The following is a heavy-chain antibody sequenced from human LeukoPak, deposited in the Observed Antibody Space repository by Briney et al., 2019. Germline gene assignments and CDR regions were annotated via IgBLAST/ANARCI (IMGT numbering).Heavy chain of an antibody. CDR1: AYSISSGYY. CDR3: AREVSDYGGNWFDP. CDR2: IYCSGST. D-gene: IGHD4/OR15-4a*01. Sequence: SETLSLTCIVSAYSISSGYYWGWIRQPPGKGLEWIGYIYCSGSTNYNPSLKSRVTISIDTSKNQFSLKLNSVTAADTAVYYCAREVSDYGGNWFDPWGQGTLVTVSS. J-gene: IGHJ5*02. V-gene: IGHV4-61*01.